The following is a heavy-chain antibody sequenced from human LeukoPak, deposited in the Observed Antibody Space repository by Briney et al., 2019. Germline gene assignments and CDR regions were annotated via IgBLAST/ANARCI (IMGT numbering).Heavy chain of an antibody. CDR1: GGSISSGSYN. Sequence: SETLSLTCIVSGGSISSGSYNWAWIRQPPGKGLEWIGSILDRGSTYYNPSLKSRVTISIDRAKNHFSMKLSSLTAADTALYYCARDRIVGDGTFDYWGQGTLVTVSS. J-gene: IGHJ4*02. D-gene: IGHD1-26*01. V-gene: IGHV4-39*07. CDR3: ARDRIVGDGTFDY. CDR2: ILDRGST.